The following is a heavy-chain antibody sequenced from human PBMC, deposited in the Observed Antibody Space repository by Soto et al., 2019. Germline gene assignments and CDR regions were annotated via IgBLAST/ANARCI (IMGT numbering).Heavy chain of an antibody. J-gene: IGHJ4*02. CDR1: GFTFSNAW. D-gene: IGHD2-2*01. CDR3: TTDGVVHCSSTSCYATPDDY. V-gene: IGHV3-15*01. CDR2: IKSKTDGGTT. Sequence: GGSLRLSCAASGFTFSNAWMSWVRQAPGKGLEWVGRIKSKTDGGTTDYAAPVKGRFTISRDDSKNTLYLQMNSLKTEDTAVYYCTTDGVVHCSSTSCYATPDDYWGQGTLVTVSS.